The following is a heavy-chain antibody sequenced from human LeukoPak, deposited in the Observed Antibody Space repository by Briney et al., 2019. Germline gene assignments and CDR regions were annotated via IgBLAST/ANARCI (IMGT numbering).Heavy chain of an antibody. J-gene: IGHJ4*02. D-gene: IGHD2-2*01. V-gene: IGHV1-69*04. CDR2: IIPILGIA. CDR3: ARAPRLTGCSSTSCALDY. CDR1: GGTFSSYA. Sequence: GASVKVSCKASGGTFSSYAISWVRQAPGQGLEWMGRIIPILGIANYAQKFQGRVTITADKSTSTAYMELSSLRSEDTAVYYCARAPRLTGCSSTSCALDYWGQGTLVTVSS.